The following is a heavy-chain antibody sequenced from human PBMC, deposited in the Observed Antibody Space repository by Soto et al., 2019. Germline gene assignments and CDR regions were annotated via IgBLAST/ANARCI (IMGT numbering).Heavy chain of an antibody. J-gene: IGHJ6*02. CDR2: IIPIFGTA. V-gene: IGHV1-69*01. CDR3: ARGEGGDGYNPFYYDGMDV. D-gene: IGHD3-16*01. CDR1: GGTFSSYA. Sequence: QVQLVQSGAEVKKPGSSVKVSCKASGGTFSSYAISWVRQAPGQGLEWMGGIIPIFGTANYAQKFQGRVTITADESTSTAYMELSRLRSEDTAVYYCARGEGGDGYNPFYYDGMDVWGQGTTVTVSS.